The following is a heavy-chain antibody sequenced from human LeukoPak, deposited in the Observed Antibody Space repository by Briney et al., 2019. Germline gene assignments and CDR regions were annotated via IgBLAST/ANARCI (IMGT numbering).Heavy chain of an antibody. J-gene: IGHJ4*02. V-gene: IGHV4-34*01. D-gene: IGHD3-10*01. Sequence: PSETLSLTCAVYGGPFSGYYWSWIRQPPGKGLEWIGEINHSGSTNYNPSLKSRATISVDTSKNQFSLKLSSVTAADTAVYYCARAQLLYDSGSKGFDYWGRGTLVTVSS. CDR3: ARAQLLYDSGSKGFDY. CDR1: GGPFSGYY. CDR2: INHSGST.